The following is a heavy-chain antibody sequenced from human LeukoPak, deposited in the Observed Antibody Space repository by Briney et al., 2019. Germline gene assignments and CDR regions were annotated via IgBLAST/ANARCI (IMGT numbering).Heavy chain of an antibody. J-gene: IGHJ4*02. D-gene: IGHD3-10*01. CDR2: TYYRSKWYN. Sequence: SQTLSLTCAISGDSVSSNSAAWTWIRQSPSRGLEWLGRTYYRSKWYNDYAVSVKGRITINPDTSKNQFSLQLNSVTPEDTAVYYCVYGSGTYAYWGQGTLVTVSS. V-gene: IGHV6-1*01. CDR3: VYGSGTYAY. CDR1: GDSVSSNSAA.